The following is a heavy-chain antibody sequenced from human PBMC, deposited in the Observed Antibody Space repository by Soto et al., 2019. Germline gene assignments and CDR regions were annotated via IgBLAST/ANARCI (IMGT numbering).Heavy chain of an antibody. V-gene: IGHV3-21*01. CDR1: GFTFSSYS. CDR3: ARDRQYVDTAMVTDY. Sequence: GGSLRLSCAASGFTFSSYSMNWVRQAPGKGLEWVSSISSSSSYIYYADSVKGRFTISRDNAKNSLYLQMNSLRAEDTAVYYCARDRQYVDTAMVTDYWGQGTLVTVSS. J-gene: IGHJ4*02. D-gene: IGHD5-18*01. CDR2: ISSSSSYI.